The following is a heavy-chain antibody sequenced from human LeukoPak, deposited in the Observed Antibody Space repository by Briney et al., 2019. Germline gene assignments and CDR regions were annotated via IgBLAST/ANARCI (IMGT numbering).Heavy chain of an antibody. CDR2: IYTSGST. CDR1: GGSISSGSYY. CDR3: ARDQIGYCGSTSCIYYYYMDA. Sequence: KPSETLSLTCIVSGGSISSGSYYWSWIRQPAGKGLEWIGRIYTSGSTNYNPSLKSRVTISVDTSKNQFSLKLSSVTAADTAVYYCARDQIGYCGSTSCIYYYYMDAWGKGTTVTVSS. D-gene: IGHD2-2*01. J-gene: IGHJ6*03. V-gene: IGHV4-61*02.